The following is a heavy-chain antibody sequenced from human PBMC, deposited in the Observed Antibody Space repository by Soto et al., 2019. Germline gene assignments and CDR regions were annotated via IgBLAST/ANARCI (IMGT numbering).Heavy chain of an antibody. V-gene: IGHV1-18*04. D-gene: IGHD3-9*01. J-gene: IGHJ4*02. CDR2: ISAYNGYT. CDR3: AKDRNPYIYDILTGYYMDF. Sequence: ASVKVSCKASGYTFSSYGVSWVRQAPGQGPEWMGWISAYNGYTNSAQNLQGRVTMTTDTSTSTAYMELRSLRSDDTAVYYCAKDRNPYIYDILTGYYMDFWGQGTLVTVS. CDR1: GYTFSSYG.